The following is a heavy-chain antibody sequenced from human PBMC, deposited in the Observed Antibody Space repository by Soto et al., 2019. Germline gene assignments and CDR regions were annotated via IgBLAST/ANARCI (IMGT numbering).Heavy chain of an antibody. Sequence: PSETLSLTCAVSGASMTSSHWWSWVRQPPGKGLEWIGEIYHTGSANYKPSLESRVTISVDKSKNRFSLILTSVTAADTATYYCARRTTGSGWYPMFDTSGQGALVTVSS. D-gene: IGHD6-19*01. CDR3: ARRTTGSGWYPMFDT. J-gene: IGHJ5*02. CDR1: GASMTSSHW. CDR2: IYHTGSA. V-gene: IGHV4-4*02.